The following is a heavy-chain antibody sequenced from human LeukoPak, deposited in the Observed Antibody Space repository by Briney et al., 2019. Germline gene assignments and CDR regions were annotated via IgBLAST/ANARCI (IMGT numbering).Heavy chain of an antibody. CDR3: AKGFYDSSGYAVDY. CDR2: ISGSGGTT. D-gene: IGHD3-22*01. Sequence: GGSLRLSCAASGFTFNNYAMNWVRQAPGKGLEWVSVISGSGGTTYYADSVKGRFTISRDNSKNTLYLQMNSLRAEDTAVYYCAKGFYDSSGYAVDYWGQGTLVTVST. V-gene: IGHV3-23*01. J-gene: IGHJ4*02. CDR1: GFTFNNYA.